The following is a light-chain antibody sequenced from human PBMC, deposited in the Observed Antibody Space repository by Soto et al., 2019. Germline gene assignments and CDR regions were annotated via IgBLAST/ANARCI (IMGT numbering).Light chain of an antibody. V-gene: IGKV3-20*01. CDR1: HSVSSSY. Sequence: EIVLTQSPGTLSLSPGERATLSCRASHSVSSSYLAWYQQKPGQGPRLLIYGASSRATGIPDRFSGSGSGTGFTLTISRLEPESFAVYYCQQYGSSPPCAFGQGTRLEIK. CDR2: GAS. CDR3: QQYGSSPPCA. J-gene: IGKJ5*01.